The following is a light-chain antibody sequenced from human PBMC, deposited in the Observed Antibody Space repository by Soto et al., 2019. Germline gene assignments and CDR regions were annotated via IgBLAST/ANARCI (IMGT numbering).Light chain of an antibody. CDR2: FTS. J-gene: IGKJ2*01. V-gene: IGKV3-20*01. Sequence: EIVLTQSPGTLSLSPGERATLSCRASQNINTKLAWHQQKPGRAPRLLFYFTSTRVTGTPDRFSGSGSGTDFTLTISRLEPEDFAVYYCQQHSNLPYTFGQGTKLEI. CDR3: QQHSNLPYT. CDR1: QNINTK.